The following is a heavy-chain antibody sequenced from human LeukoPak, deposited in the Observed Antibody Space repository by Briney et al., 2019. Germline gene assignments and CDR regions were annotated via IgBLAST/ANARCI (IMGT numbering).Heavy chain of an antibody. CDR3: ARHHKNRRLQWDIDY. V-gene: IGHV3-11*04. CDR1: GFTVSNNY. Sequence: PGGSLRLSCAASGFTVSNNYMSWVRQAPGKGLEWVSYISSSGSTIYYADSVKGRFTISRDNAKNSVYLQMNSLRAEDTAVYYCARHHKNRRLQWDIDYWGQGTLVTVSS. J-gene: IGHJ4*02. CDR2: ISSSGSTI. D-gene: IGHD2-2*01.